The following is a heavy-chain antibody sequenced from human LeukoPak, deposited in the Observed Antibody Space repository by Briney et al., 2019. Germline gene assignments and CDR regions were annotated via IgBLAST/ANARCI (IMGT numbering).Heavy chain of an antibody. CDR1: GFTFSSYD. J-gene: IGHJ3*02. D-gene: IGHD2-2*01. Sequence: GGSLRLSCAASGFTFSSYDMHWVRQATGKRLEWVSAIGTAGDTYYPGSVKGRFTISRENAKNSLYLQMNSLRAGDTAVYYCARDYCSSTSCPLGGADAFDIWGQGTMVTVSS. CDR3: ARDYCSSTSCPLGGADAFDI. CDR2: IGTAGDT. V-gene: IGHV3-13*04.